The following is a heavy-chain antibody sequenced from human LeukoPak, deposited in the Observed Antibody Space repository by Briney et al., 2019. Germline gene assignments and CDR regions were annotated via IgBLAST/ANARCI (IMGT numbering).Heavy chain of an antibody. D-gene: IGHD6-13*01. V-gene: IGHV1-2*02. J-gene: IGHJ4*02. CDR3: ARDFQPGIAAAGTDY. CDR1: GYTFTSYA. Sequence: GASVKVSCKASGYTFTSYAMHWVRQAPGQGLEWMGWINPNSGGTNYAQKFQGRVTMTRDTSISTAYMELSRLRSDDTAVYYCARDFQPGIAAAGTDYWGQGTLITVSS. CDR2: INPNSGGT.